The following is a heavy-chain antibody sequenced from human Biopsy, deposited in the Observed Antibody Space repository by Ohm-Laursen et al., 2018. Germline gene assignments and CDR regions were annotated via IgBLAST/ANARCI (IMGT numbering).Heavy chain of an antibody. CDR3: ARGPHSGSHSCFDY. Sequence: SVKVSCKASGYTFISYGISWVRQAPGQGLEWMGGIIPMFGTANYAQVFQGRVTISADESTSTSYMELSSLTTEDTAIYYCARGPHSGSHSCFDYWGRGTLVTVSS. CDR1: GYTFISYG. CDR2: IIPMFGTA. V-gene: IGHV1-69*13. D-gene: IGHD1-26*01. J-gene: IGHJ4*02.